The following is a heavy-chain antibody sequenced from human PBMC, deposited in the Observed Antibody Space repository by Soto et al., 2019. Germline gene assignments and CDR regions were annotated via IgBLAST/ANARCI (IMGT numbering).Heavy chain of an antibody. J-gene: IGHJ4*02. CDR1: GFTFSSYG. D-gene: IGHD3-9*01. V-gene: IGHV3-33*01. Sequence: GGSLRLSCAASGFTFSSYGMHWVRQAPGKGLEWVAVIWYDGSNKYYADSVKGRFTISRDNSKNTLYLQMNSLRAEDTAVYYCARTDWLLRWAIDYWGQGTLVTVSS. CDR3: ARTDWLLRWAIDY. CDR2: IWYDGSNK.